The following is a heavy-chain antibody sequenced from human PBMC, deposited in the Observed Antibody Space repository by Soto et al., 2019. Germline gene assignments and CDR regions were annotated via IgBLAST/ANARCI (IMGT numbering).Heavy chain of an antibody. J-gene: IGHJ4*02. D-gene: IGHD6-19*01. CDR3: ARVGSSGWSPDY. CDR2: IFYSGST. Sequence: SETLSRTCIVSGGSISCHYWTWIRQSPGKGLEWIGYIFYSGSTNYNPSLKSRVTISVDTSKNQFSLKMSSVTAADTAVYYCARVGSSGWSPDYWGRGTLVTVSS. V-gene: IGHV4-59*11. CDR1: GGSISCHY.